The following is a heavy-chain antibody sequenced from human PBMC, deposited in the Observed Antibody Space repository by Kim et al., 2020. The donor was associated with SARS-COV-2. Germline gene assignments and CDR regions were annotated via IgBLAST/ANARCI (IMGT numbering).Heavy chain of an antibody. D-gene: IGHD5-18*01. Sequence: GGSLRLSCAASGFTFSSYGMHWVRQAPGKGLEWVAVIWYDGSNKYYADSVKGRFTISRDNSKNTLYLQMNSLRAEDTAVYYCARAKPDWDTAMGGGYDYWGQGTLVTVSS. CDR2: IWYDGSNK. CDR3: ARAKPDWDTAMGGGYDY. J-gene: IGHJ4*02. CDR1: GFTFSSYG. V-gene: IGHV3-33*08.